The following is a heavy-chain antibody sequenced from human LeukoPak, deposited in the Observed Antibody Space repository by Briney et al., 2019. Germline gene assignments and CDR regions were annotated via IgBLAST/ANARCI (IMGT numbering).Heavy chain of an antibody. CDR3: ASDGYFEPYDY. V-gene: IGHV3-7*01. D-gene: IGHD2/OR15-2a*01. CDR2: IKQDGSEK. J-gene: IGHJ4*02. Sequence: GGSLRLSCAASGFTFSSYWMSWVRQAPGKGLEWVANIKQDGSEKYYVDSVKGRFTISRDNAMNSLYLQMNSLRAEDTAVYYCASDGYFEPYDYWGQGTLVTVSS. CDR1: GFTFSSYW.